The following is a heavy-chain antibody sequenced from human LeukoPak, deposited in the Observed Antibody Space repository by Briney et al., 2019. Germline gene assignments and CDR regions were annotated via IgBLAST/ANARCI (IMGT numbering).Heavy chain of an antibody. V-gene: IGHV1-2*02. Sequence: GASVKVSCKASGYTFTGYYMHWVRQAPGQGLEWMGWINPNSGGTNYAQKFQGRVTMTRDTSISTAYMELSRLRSDDTAVYYCARDLLVRGVIIRGFDYYYGMDVWGQGTTVTVSS. D-gene: IGHD3-10*01. CDR3: ARDLLVRGVIIRGFDYYYGMDV. CDR1: GYTFTGYY. J-gene: IGHJ6*02. CDR2: INPNSGGT.